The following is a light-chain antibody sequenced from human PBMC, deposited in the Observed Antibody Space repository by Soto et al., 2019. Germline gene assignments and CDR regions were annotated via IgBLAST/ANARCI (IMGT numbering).Light chain of an antibody. J-gene: IGLJ2*01. V-gene: IGLV2-14*03. Sequence: QSALTQPASVSGSPGQSITISYTGTSSDVGRYNYVSWFQQHPGKAPKLMIYDVTNRPSGISNRFSGSKSGNTASLTISGLQAEDEAHYYCSSYTTTTTLVFGGGTKLTVL. CDR2: DVT. CDR3: SSYTTTTTLV. CDR1: SSDVGRYNY.